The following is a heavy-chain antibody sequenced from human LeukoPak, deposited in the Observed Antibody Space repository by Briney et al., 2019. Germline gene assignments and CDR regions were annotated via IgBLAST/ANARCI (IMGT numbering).Heavy chain of an antibody. Sequence: PSETLSLTCTVSGGSISSCDYYWSWIRQPPGKGLEWIGYIYYSGSTYYNPSLKSRVTISVDTSKNQFSLKLSSVTAADTAVYYCARERRDCSGGSCYYDFDYWGQGTLVTVSS. CDR1: GGSISSCDYY. D-gene: IGHD2-15*01. J-gene: IGHJ4*02. V-gene: IGHV4-30-4*01. CDR2: IYYSGST. CDR3: ARERRDCSGGSCYYDFDY.